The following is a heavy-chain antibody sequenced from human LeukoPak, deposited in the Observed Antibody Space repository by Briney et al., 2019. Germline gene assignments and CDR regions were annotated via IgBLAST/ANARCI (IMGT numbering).Heavy chain of an antibody. V-gene: IGHV3-30*02. Sequence: GGSLRLSCAASGFTFSSYGMHWVRQAPGKGLEWVAFIRYDGSNKHYADYLKGRFTISRDNSKNTLSLQMNSLRAEDTAVYYCAREGAKAVAGVDYWGQGTLVTVSS. CDR2: IRYDGSNK. CDR3: AREGAKAVAGVDY. D-gene: IGHD6-19*01. J-gene: IGHJ4*02. CDR1: GFTFSSYG.